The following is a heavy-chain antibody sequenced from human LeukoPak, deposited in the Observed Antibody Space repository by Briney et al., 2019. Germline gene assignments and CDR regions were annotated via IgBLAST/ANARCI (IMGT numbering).Heavy chain of an antibody. CDR3: ARCVYGVSTYYFDY. Sequence: PGGSLRLSCAASGFTFSYYGMNWVRQAPGEGLEWVTLIWNDGSKKYYADSVKGRFTVSRDNSKNTLYLQMNSLRAEDTAVYYCARCVYGVSTYYFDYWGQGNLVTVSS. CDR2: IWNDGSKK. D-gene: IGHD2-8*01. CDR1: GFTFSYYG. J-gene: IGHJ4*02. V-gene: IGHV3-33*01.